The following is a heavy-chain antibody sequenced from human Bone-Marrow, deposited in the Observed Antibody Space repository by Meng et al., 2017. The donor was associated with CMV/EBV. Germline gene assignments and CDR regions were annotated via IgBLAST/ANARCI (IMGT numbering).Heavy chain of an antibody. D-gene: IGHD2-15*01. CDR3: ARHVVVVAATHYYGMDV. J-gene: IGHJ6*02. CDR1: GDSVSSNSAA. V-gene: IGHV6-1*01. CDR2: TYYRSKWYN. Sequence: SETLSLTCAISGDSVSSNSAAWNWIRQSPSRGLEWLGRTYYRSKWYNDYAVSVKSRITINPDTSKNQFSLQLNSVTPEDTAVYYYARHVVVVAATHYYGMDVWGQGTTVTVSS.